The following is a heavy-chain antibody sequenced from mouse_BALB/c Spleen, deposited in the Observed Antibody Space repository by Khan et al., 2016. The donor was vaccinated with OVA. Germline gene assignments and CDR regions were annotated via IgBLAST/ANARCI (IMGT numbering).Heavy chain of an antibody. CDR1: GYPFSNYW. CDR3: ARGAGTTYGMDY. J-gene: IGHJ4*01. V-gene: IGHV1-9*01. Sequence: QVQLKESGAELMKPGASVKISCKATGYPFSNYWIEWIKQRPGHGLEWIGEILPGRGNINYNEKFKGKATFTADTSSNLAYMQLICLTSEDSAVYYCARGAGTTYGMDYWGQGTSVTLSS. D-gene: IGHD4-1*01. CDR2: ILPGRGNI.